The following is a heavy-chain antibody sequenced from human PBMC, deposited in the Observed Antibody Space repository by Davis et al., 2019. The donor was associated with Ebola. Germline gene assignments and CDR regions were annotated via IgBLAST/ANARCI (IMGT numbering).Heavy chain of an antibody. Sequence: SVQVSCKASAGTFSSYAISWVRQAPGQGLEWMGGIIPIFGTANYAQKFQGRVTITADKSTSTAYMELSSLRSEDTAVYYCARGSSWTPYYNGMDVWGQGTTVTVSS. V-gene: IGHV1-69*06. CDR2: IIPIFGTA. CDR1: AGTFSSYA. J-gene: IGHJ6*02. D-gene: IGHD6-13*01. CDR3: ARGSSWTPYYNGMDV.